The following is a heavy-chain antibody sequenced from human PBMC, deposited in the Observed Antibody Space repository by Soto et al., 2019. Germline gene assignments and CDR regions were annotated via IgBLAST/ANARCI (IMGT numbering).Heavy chain of an antibody. D-gene: IGHD3-3*01. CDR2: ISAYNGNT. Sequence: QVQLVQSGAEVKKPGASVKVSCKASGYTFTSYGISWVRQAPGQGLEWMGWISAYNGNTNYAQKLQGRVTMTTDTSTSTAYMELRSLRSDDTAVYYCARDPPVGDDFWSGSYRDRWFDPWGQGTLVTVSS. CDR1: GYTFTSYG. V-gene: IGHV1-18*04. CDR3: ARDPPVGDDFWSGSYRDRWFDP. J-gene: IGHJ5*02.